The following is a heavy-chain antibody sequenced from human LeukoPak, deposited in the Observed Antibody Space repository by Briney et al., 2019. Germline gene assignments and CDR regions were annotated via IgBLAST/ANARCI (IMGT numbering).Heavy chain of an antibody. CDR1: GGSISSSSYY. V-gene: IGHV4-39*07. J-gene: IGHJ4*02. D-gene: IGHD1-7*01. CDR3: ARTLTFSWNYYFDY. Sequence: SETLSLTCTVSGGSISSSSYYWGWIRQPPGKGLEWIGSIYYSGSTNYNPSLKSRVTISVDTSKNQFSLKLSSVTAADTAVYYCARTLTFSWNYYFDYWGQGTLVTVSS. CDR2: IYYSGST.